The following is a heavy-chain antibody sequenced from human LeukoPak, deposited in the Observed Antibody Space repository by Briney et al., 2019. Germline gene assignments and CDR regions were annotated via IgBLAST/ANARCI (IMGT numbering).Heavy chain of an antibody. CDR3: ARVGTGQQLVYYFDY. Sequence: SETLSLTCTVSGGSISSSSYYWGWIRQPPGKGLEWIGSIYYSGSTYYNPSLKSRVTISVDTSKNQFSLKLSSVTAADTAVYYCARVGTGQQLVYYFDYWGQGTLVTVSS. CDR2: IYYSGST. V-gene: IGHV4-39*07. J-gene: IGHJ4*02. CDR1: GGSISSSSYY. D-gene: IGHD6-13*01.